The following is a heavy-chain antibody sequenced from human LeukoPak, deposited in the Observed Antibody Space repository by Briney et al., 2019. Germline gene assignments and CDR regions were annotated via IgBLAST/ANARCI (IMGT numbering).Heavy chain of an antibody. CDR3: ARDAYYYDSSGYYSNAFDI. D-gene: IGHD3-22*01. CDR1: GGSISSYY. J-gene: IGHJ3*02. Sequence: SETLSLTCTVSGGSISSYYWSWIRQPPGKGLEWIGSIYYSGSTYYNPSLKSRVTISVDTSKNQFSLKLSSVTAADTAVYYCARDAYYYDSSGYYSNAFDIWGQGTMVTVSS. V-gene: IGHV4-39*07. CDR2: IYYSGST.